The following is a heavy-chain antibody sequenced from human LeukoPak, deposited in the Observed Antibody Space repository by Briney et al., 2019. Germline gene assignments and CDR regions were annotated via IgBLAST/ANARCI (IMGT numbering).Heavy chain of an antibody. J-gene: IGHJ4*02. D-gene: IGHD3-22*01. Sequence: LRLSCAASGFTFSDYYMSWIRQAPGKGLEWIGYIYYSGSTNYNPSLKSRVTISVDTSKNQFSLKLSSVTAADTAVYYCARGYYYDSRTYYFDYWGQGTLVTVSS. CDR2: IYYSGST. CDR3: ARGYYYDSRTYYFDY. CDR1: GFTFSDYY. V-gene: IGHV4-59*01.